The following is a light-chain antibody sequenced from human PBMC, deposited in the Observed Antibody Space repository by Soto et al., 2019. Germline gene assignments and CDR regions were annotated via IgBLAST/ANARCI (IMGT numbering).Light chain of an antibody. J-gene: IGLJ1*01. V-gene: IGLV2-8*01. CDR3: SSYAGTNVFV. CDR2: EVN. CDR1: SSDVGACNC. Sequence: QSALTQPPSASGSPGQSVTISCTGTSSDVGACNCVSWYQQLPGKAPKLMIYEVNKRPSGVPARFSASKSGNTASLTVSGLQAEDEADYYCSSYAGTNVFVFGTGTKVTVL.